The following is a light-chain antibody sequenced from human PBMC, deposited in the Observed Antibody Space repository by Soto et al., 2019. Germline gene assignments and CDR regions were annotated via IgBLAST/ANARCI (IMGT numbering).Light chain of an antibody. Sequence: EIVLTQSLATLSLSPGESATLSCRASQSVSSYFAWYQQNPGQAPRLLIYDASNRATGIPTRFSGSGSGTDFTLTISSLEPEDLAVYYCHQHGNRPPWTFGQGTKV. V-gene: IGKV3-11*01. CDR3: HQHGNRPPWT. CDR2: DAS. J-gene: IGKJ1*01. CDR1: QSVSSY.